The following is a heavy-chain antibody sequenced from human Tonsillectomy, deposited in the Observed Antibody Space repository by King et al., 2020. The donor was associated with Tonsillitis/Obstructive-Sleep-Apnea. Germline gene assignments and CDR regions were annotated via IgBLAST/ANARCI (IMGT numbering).Heavy chain of an antibody. CDR1: GYTFTTYG. V-gene: IGHV1-18*01. D-gene: IGHD2-21*01. J-gene: IGHJ4*02. CDR2: SSTYSGNT. Sequence: VQLVESGAEVKKPGASVKVSCKASGYTFTTYGITWGRQAPGQGLEWRGWSSTYSGNTNYAQKLQGRVTMTTDTSTSTAYMELRSLRSDDTAVYYCARGIYFDYWGQGTLVTVSS. CDR3: ARGIYFDY.